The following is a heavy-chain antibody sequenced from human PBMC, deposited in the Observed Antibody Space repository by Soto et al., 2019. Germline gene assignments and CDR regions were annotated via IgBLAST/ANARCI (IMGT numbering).Heavy chain of an antibody. J-gene: IGHJ5*02. D-gene: IGHD6-19*01. CDR1: GGSISSFY. CDR2: IHYSGST. V-gene: IGHV4-59*08. CDR3: ARQLVPSDWFDP. Sequence: SETLSLTCTVSGGSISSFYWSWIRQPPGKGLEWIGYIHYSGSTKYNPSLKRRKNTLVDTSKNQFSLKLSSVTAADTAVYYCARQLVPSDWFDPWGQGILVTVSS.